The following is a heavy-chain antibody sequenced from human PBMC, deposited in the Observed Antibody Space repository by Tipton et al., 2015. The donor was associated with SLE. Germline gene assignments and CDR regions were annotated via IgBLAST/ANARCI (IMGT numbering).Heavy chain of an antibody. Sequence: TLSLTCAVYGGSFSGYYWSWIRQPPGKGLEWIGEINHSGSTNYNPSLKSRVTISVDTSKNQFSLKRSSVTAADTAVYYCARPEYWGQGTLVTVSS. J-gene: IGHJ4*02. V-gene: IGHV4-34*01. CDR1: GGSFSGYY. CDR2: INHSGST. CDR3: ARPEY.